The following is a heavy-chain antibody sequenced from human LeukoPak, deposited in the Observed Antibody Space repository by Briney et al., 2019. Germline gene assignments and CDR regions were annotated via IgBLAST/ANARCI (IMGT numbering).Heavy chain of an antibody. CDR2: IRLDGNNK. D-gene: IGHD5-12*01. CDR1: GFTFSSYN. J-gene: IGHJ4*02. V-gene: IGHV3-30*02. CDR3: AKDFGYGVDY. Sequence: GGSLRLSCAASGFTFSSYNMHWVRQPPGKGLEWVAFIRLDGNNKYYADSVKGRFTISRDNSKNTLFLQMNSLRAEDTAVYYCAKDFGYGVDYWGQGTLVNVSS.